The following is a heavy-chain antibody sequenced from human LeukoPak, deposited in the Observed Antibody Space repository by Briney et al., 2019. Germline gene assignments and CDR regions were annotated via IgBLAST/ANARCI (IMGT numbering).Heavy chain of an antibody. J-gene: IGHJ4*02. D-gene: IGHD5-24*01. CDR1: GGSISSHY. V-gene: IGHV4-59*11. CDR3: ARGSGWLHPYFDY. CDR2: IYYSGST. Sequence: SETLSLTCTVSGGSISSHYWSWIRQPPGKGLEWIGYIYYSGSTNYNPSLKSRVTISVDTSKNQFSLKLSSVTAADTAVYYCARGSGWLHPYFDYWGRGTLVTVSS.